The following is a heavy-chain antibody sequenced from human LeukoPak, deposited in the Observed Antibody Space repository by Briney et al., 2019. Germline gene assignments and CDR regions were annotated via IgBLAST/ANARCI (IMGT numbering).Heavy chain of an antibody. V-gene: IGHV1-8*01. CDR1: GYTFTSYD. CDR3: ARGGLRGYSYAHYYYYMDV. D-gene: IGHD5-18*01. J-gene: IGHJ6*03. CDR2: MNPNSGNT. Sequence: ASVKVSCKASGYTFTSYDINWVRQATGQGLEWMGWMNPNSGNTGYAQKFQGRVTMTRNTSISTAYMELSSLRSEDTAVYYCARGGLRGYSYAHYYYYMDVWGKGTTVTVSS.